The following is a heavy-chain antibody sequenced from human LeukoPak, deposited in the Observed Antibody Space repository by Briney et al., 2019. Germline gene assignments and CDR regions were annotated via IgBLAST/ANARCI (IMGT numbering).Heavy chain of an antibody. D-gene: IGHD3-10*01. CDR3: ARVTMVRGVIRAFDI. J-gene: IGHJ3*02. CDR1: GYTFTNYA. Sequence: ASVKVSCKASGYTFTNYAMHWVRQAPGQRLEWMGWINAGNGNTKYSQKFQGRVTITRDTSASTAYMELSSLKDTAVYYCARVTMVRGVIRAFDIWGQGTMVTVSS. CDR2: INAGNGNT. V-gene: IGHV1-3*01.